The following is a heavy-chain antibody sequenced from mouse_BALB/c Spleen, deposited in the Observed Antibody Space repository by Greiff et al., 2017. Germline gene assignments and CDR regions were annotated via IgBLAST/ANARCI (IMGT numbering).Heavy chain of an antibody. D-gene: IGHD1-2*01. J-gene: IGHJ4*01. CDR3: STTALYYAMDY. Sequence: EVQLMESGAELVRSGASVKLSCTASGFNIKDYYMHWVKQRPEQGLEWIGWIDPENGDTEYAPKFQGKATMTADTSSNTAYLQLSSLTSEDTAVYYCSTTALYYAMDYWGQGTSVTVSS. CDR2: IDPENGDT. CDR1: GFNIKDYY. V-gene: IGHV14-4*02.